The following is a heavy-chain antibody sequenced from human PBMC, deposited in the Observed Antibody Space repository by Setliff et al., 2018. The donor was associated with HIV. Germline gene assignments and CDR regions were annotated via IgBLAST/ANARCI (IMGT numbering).Heavy chain of an antibody. CDR1: GYSFTIYW. CDR2: IYPGDSDT. CDR3: ARQRDYDILTGRNDAFDI. Sequence: GESLTLSCKGSGYSFTIYWIGWVRQMPGKGLEWMGIIYPGDSDTRYSPSFQGQVTISADKSISTAYLQWSSLKASDTAMYYCARQRDYDILTGRNDAFDIWGQGTMGT. J-gene: IGHJ3*02. V-gene: IGHV5-51*01. D-gene: IGHD3-9*01.